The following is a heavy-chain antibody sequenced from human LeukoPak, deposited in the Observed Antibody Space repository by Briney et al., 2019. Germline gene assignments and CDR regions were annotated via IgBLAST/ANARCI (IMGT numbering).Heavy chain of an antibody. Sequence: PSETLSLTCTVSGGSFRSYYWSWIRQPAGKGREWIGRIYTSGSTNYNPSLRSRVTMSVDTSKNQFSLKLSSVTAADTAVYYCARGRGYSLLYYYYYYYMDVWGKGTTVTVSS. D-gene: IGHD6-13*01. J-gene: IGHJ6*03. CDR1: GGSFRSYY. V-gene: IGHV4-4*07. CDR3: ARGRGYSLLYYYYYYYMDV. CDR2: IYTSGST.